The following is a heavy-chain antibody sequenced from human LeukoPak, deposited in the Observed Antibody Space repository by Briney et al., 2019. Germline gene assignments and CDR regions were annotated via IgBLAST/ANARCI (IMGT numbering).Heavy chain of an antibody. CDR1: GYTFTSYG. J-gene: IGHJ4*02. CDR2: ISAYNGNT. D-gene: IGHD3-9*01. CDR3: ARDLGYYDILTGYSPYYFDY. V-gene: IGHV1-18*04. Sequence: GASVKVSCKAPGYTFTSYGISWVRQAPGQGLEWMGWISAYNGNTNYAQKLQGRVTMTTDTSTSTAYMELRSLRSDDTAVYYCARDLGYYDILTGYSPYYFDYWGQGTLVTVSS.